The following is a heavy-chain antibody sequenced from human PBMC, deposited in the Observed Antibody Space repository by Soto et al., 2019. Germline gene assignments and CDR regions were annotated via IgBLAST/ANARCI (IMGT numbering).Heavy chain of an antibody. CDR3: ARDSRVVIAAAGTPRPPTLKY. D-gene: IGHD6-13*01. J-gene: IGHJ4*02. V-gene: IGHV1-18*01. CDR2: ISAYNGNT. CDR1: GYTFTSYG. Sequence: ASVKVSCKASGYTFTSYGISWVRQAPGQGLEWMGWISAYNGNTNYAQKLQGRVTMTTDTSTSTAYMELGSLRSDDTAVYYCARDSRVVIAAAGTPRPPTLKYWGQGTLVTVSS.